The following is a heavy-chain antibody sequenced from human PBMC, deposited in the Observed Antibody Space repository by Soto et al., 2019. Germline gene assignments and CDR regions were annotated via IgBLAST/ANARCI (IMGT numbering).Heavy chain of an antibody. CDR1: GGSISTYY. CDR3: ARHSGDYEGYAY. Sequence: SETLSLTCTFSGGSISTYYWSWIRQPPGKGLKFIGYISYSGSTNYNPSLKSRVTISVDTSKNQFSLKLTSVTAADTAVYYCARHSGDYEGYAYWGRGYLVTVSS. V-gene: IGHV4-59*08. J-gene: IGHJ4*02. CDR2: ISYSGST. D-gene: IGHD4-17*01.